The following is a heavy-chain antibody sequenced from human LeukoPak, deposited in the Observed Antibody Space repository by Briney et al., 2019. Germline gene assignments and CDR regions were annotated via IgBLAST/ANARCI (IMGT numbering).Heavy chain of an antibody. J-gene: IGHJ4*02. D-gene: IGHD6-25*01. CDR3: ARGVTAGVDF. CDR1: GYTFTTYD. CDR2: MSPNSGNT. V-gene: IGHV1-8*01. Sequence: ASVKLSCKASGYTFTTYDINWVRQATGQGLEWMGWMSPNSGNTDYAQKFQGRVTMTRDTSINTAYMELSSLTSEDTAVYFCARGVTAGVDFWGQGTLVTVSS.